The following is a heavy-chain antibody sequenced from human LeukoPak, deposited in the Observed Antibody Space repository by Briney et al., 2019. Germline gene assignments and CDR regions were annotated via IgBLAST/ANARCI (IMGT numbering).Heavy chain of an antibody. J-gene: IGHJ6*02. D-gene: IGHD4-11*01. V-gene: IGHV4-59*01. CDR2: ISYSEST. Sequence: SETLSLTCTVSGGSIRRDYWSWIRQPPGKGLEWVGDISYSESTSYNPSLESRVTMSVDTSKNQVSLKVNSVTAADTAVYFCERARAYSNQGFYYYGMDVWGQGTTVTVSS. CDR1: GGSIRRDY. CDR3: ERARAYSNQGFYYYGMDV.